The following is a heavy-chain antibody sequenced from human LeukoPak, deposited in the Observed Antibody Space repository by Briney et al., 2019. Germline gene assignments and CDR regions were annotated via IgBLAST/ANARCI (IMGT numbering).Heavy chain of an antibody. J-gene: IGHJ5*02. D-gene: IGHD1-20*01. V-gene: IGHV4-59*08. CDR3: AGRRSFRITGAPLDP. CDR1: GGSISSYY. CDR2: IYYSGST. Sequence: KTSETLSLTCTVSGGSISSYYWSWIRQPPGKGLEWIGYIYYSGSTNYNPSLKSRVTISVDTSKNQFSLKLSSVTAADTAVYYCAGRRSFRITGAPLDPWGQGTLVTVSS.